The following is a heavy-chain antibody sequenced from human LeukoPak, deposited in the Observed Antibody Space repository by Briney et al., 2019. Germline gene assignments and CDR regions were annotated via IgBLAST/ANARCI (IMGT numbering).Heavy chain of an antibody. V-gene: IGHV4-59*01. CDR1: GASITSYY. D-gene: IGHD2-21*01. CDR2: IYHTGNI. Sequence: SETLSLTCTVSGASITSYYWTWIRQPPGKGLEWIGYIYHTGNIKYNPSLNSRVTISIDTSKNQFSLKLSSVTAADTAVYYCARVAPSLLCNDYWGQGTLVTVSS. J-gene: IGHJ4*02. CDR3: ARVAPSLLCNDY.